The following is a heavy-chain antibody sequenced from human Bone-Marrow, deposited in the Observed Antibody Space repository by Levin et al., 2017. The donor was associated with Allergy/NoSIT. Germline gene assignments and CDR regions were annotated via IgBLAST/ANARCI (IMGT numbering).Heavy chain of an antibody. J-gene: IGHJ6*02. CDR2: IYYLGNT. CDR1: GGAITSHY. V-gene: IGHV4-59*11. Sequence: SQTLSLPCTVSGGAITSHYWSWIRQPPGKGLEWIGYIYYLGNTNYSPSLESRVTISKDTSKNQFSLKLTPVTAANTAVYYCARSNFYVMDVWGQGTTVTVSS. CDR3: ARSNFYVMDV.